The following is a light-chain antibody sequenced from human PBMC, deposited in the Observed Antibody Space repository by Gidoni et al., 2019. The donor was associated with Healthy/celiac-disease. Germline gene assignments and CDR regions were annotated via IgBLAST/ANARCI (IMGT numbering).Light chain of an antibody. V-gene: IGLV2-14*01. CDR3: SSYTSSSTLWV. CDR2: EVS. CDR1: SSYVGGYNY. Sequence: QSALPQPASVSGSPGQSITISCTGTSSYVGGYNYVSWYQQHPVQPPKLMIYEVSNRPSGVSNRFSGSKSCNTASLTISGLQAEDEADYYCSSYTSSSTLWVFGGGTQLTVL. J-gene: IGLJ3*02.